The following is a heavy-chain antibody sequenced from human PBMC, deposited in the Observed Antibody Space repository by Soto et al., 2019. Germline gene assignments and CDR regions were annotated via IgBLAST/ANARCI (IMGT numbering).Heavy chain of an antibody. CDR1: GFTFSSYG. Sequence: QVQLVESGGGVVQPGRSLRLSCAASGFTFSSYGMHWVRQAPCKGLEWVAVISYDGSNKYYADSVKGRFTISRDNSKNPLYLQMNSLRAEDTAVYYCANDPYHAFDIWGQGTMVTVSS. CDR2: ISYDGSNK. CDR3: ANDPYHAFDI. J-gene: IGHJ3*02. V-gene: IGHV3-30*18.